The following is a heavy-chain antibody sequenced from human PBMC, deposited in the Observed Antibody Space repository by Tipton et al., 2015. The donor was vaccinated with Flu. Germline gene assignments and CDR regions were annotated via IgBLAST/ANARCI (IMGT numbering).Heavy chain of an antibody. Sequence: QLVQSGAEVKKPGASARISCTASGYTFTNYNMHWVRQAPGQGPEWMGIIYPAGGGTTYAQTFQGRVTLTRDKSTSTVYMELSSLRSEDTAFYYCARDRGFGAYTFDYWGQGTLVTVAS. D-gene: IGHD3-10*01. J-gene: IGHJ4*02. V-gene: IGHV1-46*01. CDR1: GYTFTNYN. CDR2: IYPAGGGT. CDR3: ARDRGFGAYTFDY.